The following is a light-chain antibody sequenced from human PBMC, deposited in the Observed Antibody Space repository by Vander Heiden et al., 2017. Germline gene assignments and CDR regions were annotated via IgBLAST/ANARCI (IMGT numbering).Light chain of an antibody. CDR2: EVS. V-gene: IGLV2-23*02. J-gene: IGLJ2*01. CDR3: CSYAGSSTGV. CDR1: SSDVGSNNL. Sequence: QSALTQPASVSGSPGQSITISCTGTSSDVGSNNLVSWYQQHPGKDPKLMSYEVSKRPSGVSNRFSGSKSGNTASLTISGLQAEDEADDYCCSYAGSSTGVFGGGTKLTVL.